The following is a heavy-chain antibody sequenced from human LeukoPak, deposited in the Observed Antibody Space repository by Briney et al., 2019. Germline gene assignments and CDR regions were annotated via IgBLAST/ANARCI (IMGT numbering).Heavy chain of an antibody. CDR3: ARDREDYYDTWGAFDI. V-gene: IGHV3-30-3*01. CDR2: ISYDGSNE. J-gene: IGHJ3*02. D-gene: IGHD3-22*01. CDR1: GFTFSSYA. Sequence: GGSLRLSCAASGFTFSSYAMHWVRQAPGKGLEWVAVISYDGSNEYYADSVKGRFTISRDNSKNTLYLQMNSLRAEDTAVYYCARDREDYYDTWGAFDIWGQGTMVTVSS.